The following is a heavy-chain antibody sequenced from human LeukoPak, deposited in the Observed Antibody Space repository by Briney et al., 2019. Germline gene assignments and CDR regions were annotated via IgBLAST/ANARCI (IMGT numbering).Heavy chain of an antibody. CDR1: GGSISSGDYY. Sequence: SETLSLTCTVSGGSISSGDYYWSWIRQPPGKGLEWIGEIYHSGSTNYNPSLKSRVTISVDKSKNQFSLKLSSVTAADTAVYYCARGYGDQNYYYFDYWGQGTLVTVSS. V-gene: IGHV4-39*07. CDR2: IYHSGST. CDR3: ARGYGDQNYYYFDY. J-gene: IGHJ4*02. D-gene: IGHD4-17*01.